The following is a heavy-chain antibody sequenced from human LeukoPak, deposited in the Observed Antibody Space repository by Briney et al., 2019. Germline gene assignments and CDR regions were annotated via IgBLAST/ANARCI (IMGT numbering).Heavy chain of an antibody. V-gene: IGHV3-23*01. CDR3: ARDRGGSAFDI. CDR1: GFTFSNYA. D-gene: IGHD3-10*01. CDR2: ISGSGGST. J-gene: IGHJ3*02. Sequence: GGSLRLSCAASGFTFSNYAMSWVRQAPGKGLEWVSAISGSGGSTYYADSVKGRFTISRDNAKNTLYLQMNSLRAEDTAVYHCARDRGGSAFDILGQGTMVTVSS.